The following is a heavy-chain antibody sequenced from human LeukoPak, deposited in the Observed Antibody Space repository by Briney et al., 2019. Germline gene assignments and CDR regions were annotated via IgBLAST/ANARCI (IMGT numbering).Heavy chain of an antibody. CDR3: AADSTYCSSTSCYDGEYFQH. Sequence: ASVKVSCKASGYTFTGYYIHWVRQAPGQGLEWMGWINPNSGGTNYAQKFQGRVTMTRDTSISTAYMELSRLRSDDTAVYYCAADSTYCSSTSCYDGEYFQHWGQGTLVTVSS. CDR1: GYTFTGYY. J-gene: IGHJ1*01. CDR2: INPNSGGT. D-gene: IGHD2-2*01. V-gene: IGHV1-2*02.